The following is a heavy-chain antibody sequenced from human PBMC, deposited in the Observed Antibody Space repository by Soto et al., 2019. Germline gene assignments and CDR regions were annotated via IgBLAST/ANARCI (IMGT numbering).Heavy chain of an antibody. CDR2: IAYDGTNK. CDR1: GLTFSSYT. D-gene: IGHD3-16*01. CDR3: AKSGYTNDYVDYYFEY. J-gene: IGHJ4*02. V-gene: IGHV3-30*18. Sequence: GGSLRLSCAASGLTFSSYTMHWVRQAPGKGLEWVAVIAYDGTNKYYAESVKGRFTISRDNSKNTLFLQMNSLRVEDTAVYYCAKSGYTNDYVDYYFEYWGQGTLV.